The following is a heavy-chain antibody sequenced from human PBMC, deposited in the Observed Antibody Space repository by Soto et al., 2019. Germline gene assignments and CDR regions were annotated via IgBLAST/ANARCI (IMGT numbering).Heavy chain of an antibody. CDR3: ARDEGIVHYDILTGYPDY. Sequence: GASVKVSCKTSGYTFNTYGINWVLQAPGQGLELMGWISAYDGKTTYAEKFQGWVTMTRDTSISTAYMELSRLRSDDTAVYYCARDEGIVHYDILTGYPDYWGQGTLVTVSS. CDR2: ISAYDGKT. J-gene: IGHJ4*02. D-gene: IGHD3-9*01. V-gene: IGHV1-18*01. CDR1: GYTFNTYG.